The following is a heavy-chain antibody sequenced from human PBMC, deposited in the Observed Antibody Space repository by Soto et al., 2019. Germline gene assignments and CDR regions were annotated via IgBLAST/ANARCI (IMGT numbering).Heavy chain of an antibody. Sequence: QIQLQQSGPGLVKPSQTLSLTCVISGDSVSTNSATWNWIRQSPSRGLEWLGRTYLRSKWYNEYAVSVKSRIAIRLDRSQALSSRALISVTPEDTAVYFCARAAVAFDVFDLWGQGTVVTVSS. J-gene: IGHJ3*01. D-gene: IGHD2-15*01. CDR1: GDSVSTNSAT. CDR3: ARAAVAFDVFDL. V-gene: IGHV6-1*01. CDR2: TYLRSKWYN.